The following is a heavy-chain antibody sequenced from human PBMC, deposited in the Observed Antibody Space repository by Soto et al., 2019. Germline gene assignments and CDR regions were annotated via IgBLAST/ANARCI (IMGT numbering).Heavy chain of an antibody. CDR2: INPNSGGT. D-gene: IGHD5-18*01. Sequence: ASVKVSCKASGYTFTGYYMHWVRQAPGQGLEWMGWINPNSGGTNYAQKFQGWVTMTRDTSISTAYMELSRLRSDDTAVYYCARDPVDTAMVTEYYYYYGMNVMGKGTTVTVAS. J-gene: IGHJ6*04. CDR3: ARDPVDTAMVTEYYYYYGMNV. V-gene: IGHV1-2*04. CDR1: GYTFTGYY.